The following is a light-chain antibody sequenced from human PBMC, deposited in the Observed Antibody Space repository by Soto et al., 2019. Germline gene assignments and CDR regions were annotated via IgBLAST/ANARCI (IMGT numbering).Light chain of an antibody. Sequence: QSVLTQPPSVSGAPGQRVTISCTGSSSNIGTGYDVPWYQQLPGTALILLIYSNNNRPSGVPDRFSCSKSSTSASLAITGPQAEEEADYYCQSFDSSLSGGVFGGGTKLTVL. V-gene: IGLV1-40*01. J-gene: IGLJ3*02. CDR1: SSNIGTGYD. CDR3: QSFDSSLSGGV. CDR2: SNN.